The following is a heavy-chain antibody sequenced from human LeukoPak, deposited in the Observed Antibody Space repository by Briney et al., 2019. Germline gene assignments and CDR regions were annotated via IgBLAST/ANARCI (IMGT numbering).Heavy chain of an antibody. CDR2: IIPIFGTA. CDR1: GYTFTGYY. J-gene: IGHJ4*02. Sequence: GASVKVSCKASGYTFTGYYMHWVRQAPGQGLEWMGGIIPIFGTANYAQKFQGRVTITADESTSTAYMELSSLRSEDTAVYYCARVAAAAGTVDYWGQGTLVTVSS. CDR3: ARVAAAAGTVDY. V-gene: IGHV1-69*13. D-gene: IGHD6-13*01.